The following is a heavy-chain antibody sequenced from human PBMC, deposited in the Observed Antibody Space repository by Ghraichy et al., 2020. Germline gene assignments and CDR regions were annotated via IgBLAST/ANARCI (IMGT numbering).Heavy chain of an antibody. J-gene: IGHJ4*02. CDR2: IGGGGGDT. V-gene: IGHV3-23*01. D-gene: IGHD6-25*01. Sequence: WGSLSLSCAASGFTFSNYAMTWVRQAPGKGLEWVSAIGGGGGDTYYADSAKGRFTISRDNSRNTLYLQMKSLRAEDTAVYYCAKEAYRGYWYYFVYWGQGTPVTCSS. CDR1: GFTFSNYA. CDR3: AKEAYRGYWYYFVY.